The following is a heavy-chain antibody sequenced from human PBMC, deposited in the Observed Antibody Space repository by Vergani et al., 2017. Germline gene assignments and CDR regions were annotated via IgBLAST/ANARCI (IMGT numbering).Heavy chain of an antibody. CDR1: GGSFSGYY. V-gene: IGHV4-34*01. CDR2: INHSGST. J-gene: IGHJ3*02. D-gene: IGHD4-23*01. Sequence: QVQLQQWGAGLLKPSETLSLTCAVYGGSFSGYYWSWIRQPPGKGLEWIGEINHSGSTNYNPSLKSRVTISVDTSKNQFSLQLSSVTAADTAVDYCARIYGGNSYAFDIWGQGTMVTVSS. CDR3: ARIYGGNSYAFDI.